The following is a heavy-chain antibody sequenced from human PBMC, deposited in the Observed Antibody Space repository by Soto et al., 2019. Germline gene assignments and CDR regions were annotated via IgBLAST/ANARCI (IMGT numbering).Heavy chain of an antibody. D-gene: IGHD2-2*02. CDR3: ARAVVGLLYPTYYFDY. CDR2: IYHSGST. V-gene: IGHV4-38-2*01. Sequence: PSETLSLTCAVSGYSISSGYYWGWIRQPPGKGLEWIGSIYHSGSTYYNPSLKSRVTISVDTSKNQFSLKLSSVTAADTAVYYCARAVVGLLYPTYYFDYWGQGTLVTGSA. CDR1: GYSISSGYY. J-gene: IGHJ4*02.